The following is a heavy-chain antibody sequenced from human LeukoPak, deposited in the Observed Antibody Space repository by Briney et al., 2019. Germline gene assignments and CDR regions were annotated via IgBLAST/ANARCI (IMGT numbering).Heavy chain of an antibody. D-gene: IGHD2-2*01. Sequence: TSETLSLTCTVSGGSISSYYWSWIRQPPGKGLEWIGYIYYSGSTNYNPSLKSRVTISVDTSKNQFSLKLSSVTAADTAVYYCARQGADQLPLEDNWFDPWGQGTLVTVSS. CDR2: IYYSGST. V-gene: IGHV4-59*08. CDR3: ARQGADQLPLEDNWFDP. J-gene: IGHJ5*02. CDR1: GGSISSYY.